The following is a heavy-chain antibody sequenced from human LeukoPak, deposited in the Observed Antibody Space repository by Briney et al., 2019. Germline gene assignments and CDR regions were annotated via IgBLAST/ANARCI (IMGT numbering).Heavy chain of an antibody. CDR2: INHSGST. D-gene: IGHD5-24*01. Sequence: SETLSLTCAVYGGSFSGYYWSWIRQPPGKGLEWIGEINHSGSTNYNPSLKSRVTISVDTSENQFSLKLSSVTAADTAVYYCARALGEMATIVYFDYWGQGTLVTVSS. CDR3: ARALGEMATIVYFDY. J-gene: IGHJ4*02. V-gene: IGHV4-34*01. CDR1: GGSFSGYY.